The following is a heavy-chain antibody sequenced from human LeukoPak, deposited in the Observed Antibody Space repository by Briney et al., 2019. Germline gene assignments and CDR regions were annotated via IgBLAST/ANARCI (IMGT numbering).Heavy chain of an antibody. Sequence: ASVKVSCKASGYTFTSYGISWVRQAPGQGLEWMGIINPSGGSTSYAQKFQGRVTMTRDTSTSTVYMELSSLRSEDTAVYYCARDHERYCGGDCYAPAYWGQGTLVTVSS. CDR3: ARDHERYCGGDCYAPAY. V-gene: IGHV1-46*01. CDR1: GYTFTSYG. CDR2: INPSGGST. D-gene: IGHD2-21*02. J-gene: IGHJ4*02.